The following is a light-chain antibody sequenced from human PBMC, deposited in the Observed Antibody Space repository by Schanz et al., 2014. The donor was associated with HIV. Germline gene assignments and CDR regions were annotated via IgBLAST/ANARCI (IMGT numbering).Light chain of an antibody. CDR1: QSVSSNY. V-gene: IGKV3-20*01. CDR3: QQYGSSPPT. CDR2: GAS. J-gene: IGKJ1*01. Sequence: EIVLTQSPGTLSLSPRERATLSCRASQSVSSNYLAWYQQKPGQAPRLLIYGASSRATGIPDRFSGSGSGTDFTLTISRLEPEDFAVYYCQQYGSSPPTFGQGTKVEIK.